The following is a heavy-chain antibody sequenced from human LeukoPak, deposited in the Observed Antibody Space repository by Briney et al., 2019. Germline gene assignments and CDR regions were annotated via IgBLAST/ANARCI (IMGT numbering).Heavy chain of an antibody. D-gene: IGHD5-18*01. CDR3: AKSSVRGDTGNY. CDR1: GFTFSSYG. Sequence: GGTLRLSCAASGFTFSSYGMSWVRQAPGKGLEWVSAISGSGGSTYYADSVKGRFTISRDNSKNTLYLQMNSLRAEDTAVYYCAKSSVRGDTGNYWGQGTLVTVSS. J-gene: IGHJ4*02. CDR2: ISGSGGST. V-gene: IGHV3-23*01.